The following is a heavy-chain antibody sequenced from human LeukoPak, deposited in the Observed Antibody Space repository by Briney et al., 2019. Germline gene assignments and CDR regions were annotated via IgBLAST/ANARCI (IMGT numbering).Heavy chain of an antibody. J-gene: IGHJ4*02. Sequence: GGSPRLSCAGSGFMFTSYALSWVRQAPGKGLEWVATVSGIGDNTHYADSVKGRFTISRDNSKNMVFLQMTSLRVEDTAVYYCAKVPSNGGNSDDFWGQGTQVTVSS. D-gene: IGHD2-8*01. CDR2: VSGIGDNT. CDR3: AKVPSNGGNSDDF. V-gene: IGHV3-23*01. CDR1: GFMFTSYA.